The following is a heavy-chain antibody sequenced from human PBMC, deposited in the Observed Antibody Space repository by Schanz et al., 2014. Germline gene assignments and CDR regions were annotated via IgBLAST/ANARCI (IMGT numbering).Heavy chain of an antibody. CDR3: AKYGGELGVSFEY. D-gene: IGHD7-27*01. Sequence: EVQLVESGGGLVQPGGSLRLYCAASGFTFSSYWMSWVRQAPGEGLEWVANIKQDGSEKYYVDSVKGRFTISRDNAKNSLYLQMNSLRPEDTAVYYCAKYGGELGVSFEYWGQGTLVTVSS. V-gene: IGHV3-7*01. CDR2: IKQDGSEK. J-gene: IGHJ4*02. CDR1: GFTFSSYW.